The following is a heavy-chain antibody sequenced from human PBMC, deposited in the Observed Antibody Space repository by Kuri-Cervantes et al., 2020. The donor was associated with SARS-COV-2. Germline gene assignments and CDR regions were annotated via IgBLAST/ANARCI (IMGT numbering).Heavy chain of an antibody. CDR2: IYSSGST. Sequence: LSLTCAASGFIVSDNYMSWVRQAPGKVLEWVSIIYSSGSTYYADSVKGRFTISRDNSKNTAYLQMNSLRSEDTAVYYCARAYYDFTYYYGMDVWGQGTTVTVSS. J-gene: IGHJ6*02. V-gene: IGHV3-53*05. CDR3: ARAYYDFTYYYGMDV. D-gene: IGHD3-3*01. CDR1: GFIVSDNY.